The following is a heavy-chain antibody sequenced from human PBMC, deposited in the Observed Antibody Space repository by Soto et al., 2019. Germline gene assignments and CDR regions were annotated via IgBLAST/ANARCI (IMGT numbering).Heavy chain of an antibody. Sequence: GGSLRLSCAASGFTFSSYGMHWVRQAPGKGLEWVAVISYDGSNKYYADSVKGRFTISRDNSKNTLYLQMNSLRAEDTAVYYCAKELQDYDILTGYYPHSYYFDYWGQGTLVTVSS. CDR2: ISYDGSNK. CDR1: GFTFSSYG. J-gene: IGHJ4*02. CDR3: AKELQDYDILTGYYPHSYYFDY. D-gene: IGHD3-9*01. V-gene: IGHV3-30*18.